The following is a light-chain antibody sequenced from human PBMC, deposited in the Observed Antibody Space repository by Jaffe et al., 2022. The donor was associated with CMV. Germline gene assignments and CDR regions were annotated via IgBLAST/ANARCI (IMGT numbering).Light chain of an antibody. CDR2: WAS. Sequence: DIVMTQSPDFLAVSLGERATINCRSTQSVLYTSNNKNYLAWFQQKPGQPPKLLIYWASTRASGVPDRFSGSGSRTDFTLTISSLQAEDVAVYYCQQYYSTPYTFGQGTKL. V-gene: IGKV4-1*01. CDR3: QQYYSTPYT. J-gene: IGKJ2*01. CDR1: QSVLYTSNNKNY.